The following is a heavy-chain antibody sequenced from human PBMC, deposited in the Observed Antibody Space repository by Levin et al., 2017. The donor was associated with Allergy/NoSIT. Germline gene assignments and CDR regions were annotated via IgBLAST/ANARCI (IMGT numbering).Heavy chain of an antibody. D-gene: IGHD3-22*01. Sequence: GGSLRLSCKASGYTFSNYGLIWVRQAPGQGLEFMGWITTYTGNTKYAQKLQGRVTMTTDTSTSTAYMELRSLTSDDTAVYYCARFYDSSDYRGWFDPWGQGTLVTVSS. CDR3: ARFYDSSDYRGWFDP. V-gene: IGHV1-18*01. J-gene: IGHJ5*02. CDR1: GYTFSNYG. CDR2: ITTYTGNT.